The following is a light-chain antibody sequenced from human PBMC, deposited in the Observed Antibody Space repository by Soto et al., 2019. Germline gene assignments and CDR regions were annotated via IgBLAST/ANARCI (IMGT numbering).Light chain of an antibody. CDR3: AVWDDSLRGWV. CDR2: RNN. Sequence: QSVLTQPPSASGTPGQSVTISCSGGSSNIGTNYVFWYQQLPVTAPKLLIYRNNERPSGVPDRISGSKSGTSASLAISGLRSEDEVVYHCAVWDDSLRGWVFGGGTKLTVL. V-gene: IGLV1-47*01. CDR1: SSNIGTNY. J-gene: IGLJ3*02.